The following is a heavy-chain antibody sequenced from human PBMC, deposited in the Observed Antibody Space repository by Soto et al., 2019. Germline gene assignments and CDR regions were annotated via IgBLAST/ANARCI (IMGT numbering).Heavy chain of an antibody. D-gene: IGHD2-21*01. V-gene: IGHV3-23*01. CDR1: GFTFSSYA. CDR2: ISGSGGST. CDR3: AKGIWGVYVYYYYGMDV. J-gene: IGHJ6*02. Sequence: GGSLRLSCAASGFTFSSYAMSWVRQAPGKGLEWVSAISGSGGSTYYADSVKGRFTISRDNPKNTLYLQMNSLRAEDTAVYYCAKGIWGVYVYYYYGMDVWGQGTTVTVSS.